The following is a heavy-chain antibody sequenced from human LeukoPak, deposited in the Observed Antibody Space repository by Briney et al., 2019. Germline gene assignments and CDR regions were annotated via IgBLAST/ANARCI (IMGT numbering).Heavy chain of an antibody. Sequence: SETLSLTCAVYGGSFSGYYWSWIRQPPGKGLEWIGEINHSGSTNYNPSLKSRVTISVDTSKNQFSLKLSSVTAADTAVYYCARGPVWPRVTAGFDYWGQGTLVTVSS. CDR1: GGSFSGYY. CDR3: ARGPVWPRVTAGFDY. V-gene: IGHV4-34*01. J-gene: IGHJ4*02. D-gene: IGHD5-18*01. CDR2: INHSGST.